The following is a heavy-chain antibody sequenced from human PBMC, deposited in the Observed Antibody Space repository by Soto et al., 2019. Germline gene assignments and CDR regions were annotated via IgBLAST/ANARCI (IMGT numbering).Heavy chain of an antibody. D-gene: IGHD3-22*01. V-gene: IGHV3-30*18. CDR1: GFTFSSYG. CDR2: ISYDGSKK. CDR3: AKDTYYHDTSGYYVFDY. Sequence: QVQLVESGGGEVQPGRSLRLSCAASGFTFSSYGIHWVRQAPGKGLEWVAVISYDGSKKNYLDSVKGRFTISRDNSKNTMYLEMNSLRAEHTAIYYCAKDTYYHDTSGYYVFDYWGQGTLVTVSS. J-gene: IGHJ4*02.